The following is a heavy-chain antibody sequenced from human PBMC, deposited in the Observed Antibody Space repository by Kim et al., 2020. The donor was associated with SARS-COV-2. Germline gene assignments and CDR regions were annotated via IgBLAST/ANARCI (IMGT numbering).Heavy chain of an antibody. CDR3: AKWRGILELRLDYYNGMAV. Sequence: GGSLRLSCTASGFTFNNFGMHWVRQAPGKGLEWVAVISYEGSKTYYADSLKGRFTISRDNSKNTLYLQMNSLRGEDTAVYYCAKWRGILELRLDYYNGMAVWGQGTPDTVSS. V-gene: IGHV3-30*18. J-gene: IGHJ6*02. CDR2: ISYEGSKT. D-gene: IGHD1-7*01. CDR1: GFTFNNFG.